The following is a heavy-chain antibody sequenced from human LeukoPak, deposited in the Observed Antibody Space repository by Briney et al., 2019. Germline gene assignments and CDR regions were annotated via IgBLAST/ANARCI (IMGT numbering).Heavy chain of an antibody. D-gene: IGHD6-13*01. CDR1: GFTFSSYG. Sequence: GGSLRLSCAASGFTFSSYGMHWVRQAPGKGLEWVAFIRYDGSNKYYADSVKGRFTISRDNAKNSLYLQMNSLRAEDTAFYYCARSGYSSSWYMFWGQGSLVTVSS. J-gene: IGHJ4*02. CDR2: IRYDGSNK. CDR3: ARSGYSSSWYMF. V-gene: IGHV3-30*02.